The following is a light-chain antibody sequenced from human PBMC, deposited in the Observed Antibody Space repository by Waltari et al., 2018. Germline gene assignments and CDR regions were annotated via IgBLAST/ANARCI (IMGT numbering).Light chain of an antibody. CDR1: SSNIGSHT. J-gene: IGLJ2*01. CDR3: AAWDDSLNGVV. CDR2: NNK. V-gene: IGLV1-44*01. Sequence: QSVLTQPPSASGTPGQRVTISCSGSSSNIGSHTVHWYQQLPGAAPKLLVYNNKQRPSGVPDRFSGSESGTSASLAISGLQSEDEADYYCAAWDDSLNGVVFGGGTKLTVL.